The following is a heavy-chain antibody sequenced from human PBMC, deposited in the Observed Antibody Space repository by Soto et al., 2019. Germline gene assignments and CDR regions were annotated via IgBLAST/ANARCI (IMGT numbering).Heavy chain of an antibody. Sequence: PVESLKISCNGSGYSFTSYWISWVRQMPWKGLEWMGRIDPSDSYTNYSPSFQGHVTISADRSISTAYLQWSSLKASDTAMYYCARHDYGYYYYGMDVWGQGTTVTVSS. CDR3: ARHDYGYYYYGMDV. J-gene: IGHJ6*02. V-gene: IGHV5-10-1*01. CDR1: GYSFTSYW. D-gene: IGHD4-17*01. CDR2: IDPSDSYT.